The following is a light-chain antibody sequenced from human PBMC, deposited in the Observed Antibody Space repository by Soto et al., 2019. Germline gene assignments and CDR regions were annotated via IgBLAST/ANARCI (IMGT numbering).Light chain of an antibody. J-gene: IGKJ1*01. V-gene: IGKV1-5*01. Sequence: DMQMTESPCSRPPSVRDRGSFTSLASQTITRWMAWYQQKPGKAPKLLIYDASTLESGVPSRFSGSRSGTEFTLTISSLQPDDFATYYCQQYNSYSWTFGQGTKVDI. CDR1: QTITRW. CDR2: DAS. CDR3: QQYNSYSWT.